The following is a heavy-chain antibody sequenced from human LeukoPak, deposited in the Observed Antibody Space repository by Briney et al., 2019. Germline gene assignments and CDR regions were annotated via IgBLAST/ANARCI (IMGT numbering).Heavy chain of an antibody. CDR2: ISGSGGST. Sequence: PGGSLRLSCAAFGFTFSSYGMSWVRQAPGKGLEWVSSISGSGGSTHYADSVKGRFTISRDNSKNTLYLQMGSLRAEDMAVYYCARDYGDAIFDYWGQGTLVTVSS. D-gene: IGHD4-17*01. CDR1: GFTFSSYG. CDR3: ARDYGDAIFDY. V-gene: IGHV3-23*01. J-gene: IGHJ4*02.